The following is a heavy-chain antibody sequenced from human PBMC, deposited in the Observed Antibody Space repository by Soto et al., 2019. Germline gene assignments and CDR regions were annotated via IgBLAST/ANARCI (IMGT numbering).Heavy chain of an antibody. CDR1: GGCISSYY. D-gene: IGHD6-6*01. CDR2: IYYSGST. Sequence: PSETLSLTCTVSGGCISSYYCSWIRQPPGKGLEWIGYIYYSGSTNYNPSLKSRVTISVDTSKNQFSLKLSSVTAADTAVYYCARVPYSSSSHWFDPWGQGTLVTVSS. CDR3: ARVPYSSSSHWFDP. V-gene: IGHV4-59*01. J-gene: IGHJ5*02.